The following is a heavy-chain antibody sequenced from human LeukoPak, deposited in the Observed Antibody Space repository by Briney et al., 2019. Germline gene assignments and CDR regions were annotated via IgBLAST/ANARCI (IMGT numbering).Heavy chain of an antibody. CDR3: ARGLGNDGIFDY. CDR1: GYTFSYD. CDR2: MNPNSGNT. J-gene: IGHJ4*02. D-gene: IGHD1-1*01. V-gene: IGHV1-8*01. Sequence: ASVKVSCKASGYTFSYDINWVRQATGQGLEWMGWMNPNSGNTGYAQKFQGRVTMTRNTSMSTAYMELSSLRSEDTAVYYCARGLGNDGIFDYWGQGTLVSVSS.